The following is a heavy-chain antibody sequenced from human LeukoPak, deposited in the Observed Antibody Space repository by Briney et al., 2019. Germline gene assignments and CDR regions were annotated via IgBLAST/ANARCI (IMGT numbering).Heavy chain of an antibody. V-gene: IGHV3-33*01. CDR2: IWYDGSNK. CDR3: ARDSIGD. CDR1: GFTFSSYG. J-gene: IGHJ4*02. Sequence: GGSLRLSCAASGFTFSSYGMHWVRLAPGKGPEWVAVIWYDGSNKYYADSVKGRFTISRDNSKNTLYLQMNSLRAEDTAVYYCARDSIGDWGQGTLVTVSS. D-gene: IGHD2-21*01.